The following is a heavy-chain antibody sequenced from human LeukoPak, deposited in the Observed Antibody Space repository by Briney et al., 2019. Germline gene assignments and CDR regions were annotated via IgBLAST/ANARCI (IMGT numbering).Heavy chain of an antibody. CDR3: ARVQVGGYFDY. D-gene: IGHD3-10*01. CDR2: IYTGDNT. V-gene: IGHV3-66*01. CDR1: GFTVSSNY. Sequence: PGGSLRLSCEASGFTVSSNYMSWVRHAPGKGLEWVSVIYTGDNTHYADSVKGRFTISRDNSKNTLYVQMNSLRAEDTAVYYCARVQVGGYFDYWGQGTLVTVSS. J-gene: IGHJ4*01.